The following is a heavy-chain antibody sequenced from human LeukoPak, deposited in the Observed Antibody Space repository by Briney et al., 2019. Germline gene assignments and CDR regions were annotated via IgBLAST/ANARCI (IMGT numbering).Heavy chain of an antibody. J-gene: IGHJ4*03. CDR1: GGSFSAYY. CDR3: ARGPTISETGYFDY. CDR2: VNHRGDT. Sequence: PSETLSLTWAVYGGSFSAYYWSWIRQSPGKGLQWIAEVNHRGDTNYNPSVKGRVTISVDTSKNQFSLKVTSLTAADTAVYYCARGPTISETGYFDYWGKGTLVTVSS. V-gene: IGHV4-34*01. D-gene: IGHD1-1*01.